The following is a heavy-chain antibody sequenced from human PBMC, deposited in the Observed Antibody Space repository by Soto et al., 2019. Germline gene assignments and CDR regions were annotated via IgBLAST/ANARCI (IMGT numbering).Heavy chain of an antibody. J-gene: IGHJ4*02. D-gene: IGHD3-22*01. CDR2: INPSGGST. Sequence: QVQLVQSGAEVKKPGASVKVSCKASGYTFTSYYMHWVRQAPGQGLEWMGIINPSGGSTSYAQKFQGRVTMTRDTSTSTVYMELSSLRSEDTAVYYCARDSELSMIVVVTAFDYWGQGTLVTVSS. CDR1: GYTFTSYY. V-gene: IGHV1-46*01. CDR3: ARDSELSMIVVVTAFDY.